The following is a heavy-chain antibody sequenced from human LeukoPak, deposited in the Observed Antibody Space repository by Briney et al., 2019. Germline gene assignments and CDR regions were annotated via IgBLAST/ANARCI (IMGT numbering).Heavy chain of an antibody. CDR2: INPNSGGT. D-gene: IGHD5-18*01. J-gene: IGHJ4*02. V-gene: IGHV1-2*02. CDR1: GYTFTGHS. Sequence: ASVKVSCKASGYTFTGHSMYWVRQAPGQGLEWMGWINPNSGGTNYAQKFQGRVTMTRDTSISTAYMELSRLRSDDTAVYYCARVGYSYGGFDYWGQGTLVTVSS. CDR3: ARVGYSYGGFDY.